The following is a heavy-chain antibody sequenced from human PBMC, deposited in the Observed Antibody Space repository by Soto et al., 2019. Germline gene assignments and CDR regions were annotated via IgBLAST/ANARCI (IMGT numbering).Heavy chain of an antibody. Sequence: GGSLRLSFAASGFTFSSYGMTWVRQAPGKGLEWVSFSSATGAGTYYADSVKVRFTISRDNSKNTLYLQMTSLRADDTAVYYCAKDRRAGGNYGCYSNXWGQGALVTVSX. V-gene: IGHV3-23*01. J-gene: IGHJ4*02. CDR1: GFTFSSYG. CDR3: AKDRRAGGNYGCYSNX. CDR2: SSATGAGT. D-gene: IGHD2-21*02.